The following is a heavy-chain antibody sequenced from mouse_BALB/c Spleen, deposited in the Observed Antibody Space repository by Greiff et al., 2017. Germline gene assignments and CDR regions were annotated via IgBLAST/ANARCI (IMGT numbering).Heavy chain of an antibody. CDR1: GFTFSSYY. V-gene: IGHV5-6-2*01. CDR2: INSNGGST. J-gene: IGHJ4*01. CDR3: ARRGGNYGFPYAMDY. D-gene: IGHD2-1*01. Sequence: EVKLVESGGGLVKLGGSLKLSCAASGFTFSSYYMSWVRQTPEKRLELVAAINSNGGSTYYPDTVKGRFTISRDNAKNTLYLQMSSLKSEDTALYYCARRGGNYGFPYAMDYWGQGTSVTVSS.